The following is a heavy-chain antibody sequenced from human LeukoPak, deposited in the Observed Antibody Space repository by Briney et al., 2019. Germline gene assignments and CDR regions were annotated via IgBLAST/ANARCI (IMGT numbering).Heavy chain of an antibody. J-gene: IGHJ4*02. D-gene: IGHD2-15*01. CDR3: ARCSGGSNYAPLDN. V-gene: IGHV3-23*01. CDR2: ISGSGETT. CDR1: GFFFSTYA. Sequence: PGGSLRLSCAASGFFFSTYAMTWVRQAPGKGLEWVSGISGSGETTYYADSVKGRFSFSRDNSKNTVFMQMNSLRAEDTAVYYCARCSGGSNYAPLDNWGQGTLVTVSS.